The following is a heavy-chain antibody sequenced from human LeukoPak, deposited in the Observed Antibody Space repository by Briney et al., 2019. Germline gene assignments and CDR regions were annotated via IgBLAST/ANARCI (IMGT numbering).Heavy chain of an antibody. V-gene: IGHV4-59*01. D-gene: IGHD3-9*01. J-gene: IGHJ3*02. CDR3: ARVRYDILTGYYGDAFDI. CDR2: IYYSGST. CDR1: GCSISSYY. Sequence: SETLTLTCPVSGCSISSYYWSWLRQPPGKGLEWVGYIYYSGSTNYNPSLMSRVTISVDTSKNQSSLKLSSVTAADTAVYYCARVRYDILTGYYGDAFDIWGQGTMVTVSS.